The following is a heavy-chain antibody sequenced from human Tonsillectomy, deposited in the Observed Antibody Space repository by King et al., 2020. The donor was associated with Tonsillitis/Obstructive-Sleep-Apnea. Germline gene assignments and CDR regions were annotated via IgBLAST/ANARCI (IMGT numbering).Heavy chain of an antibody. D-gene: IGHD3-10*01. J-gene: IGHJ3*02. CDR3: AKSLERFFDAFDI. V-gene: IGHV3-9*01. Sequence: VQLVESGGGLAQPGRSLRLSCAASGFTFDDYAMHWVRLAPGKGLEWVSGISWNGDSLGYAASVRGRFTISRDNAKNSLYLQMNSLRPEFTAFYYCAKSLERFFDAFDIWPQGTIVPVSS. CDR1: GFTFDDYA. CDR2: ISWNGDSL.